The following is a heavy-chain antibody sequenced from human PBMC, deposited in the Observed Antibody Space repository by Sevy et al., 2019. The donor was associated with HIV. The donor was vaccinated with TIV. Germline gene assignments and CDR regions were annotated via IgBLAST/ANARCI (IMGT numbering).Heavy chain of an antibody. CDR3: ANDMSIAAPPRPLYYYYYGMDV. V-gene: IGHV3-43D*03. D-gene: IGHD6-6*01. J-gene: IGHJ6*02. CDR2: ISWDGGST. CDR1: GFTFDDYA. Sequence: GGSLRLSCAASGFTFDDYAMHWVRQAPGKGLEWVSLISWDGGSTYYADSVKGRFTISRDNSKNSLYLQMNSLRAEDTALYYCANDMSIAAPPRPLYYYYYGMDVWGQGTTVTVSS.